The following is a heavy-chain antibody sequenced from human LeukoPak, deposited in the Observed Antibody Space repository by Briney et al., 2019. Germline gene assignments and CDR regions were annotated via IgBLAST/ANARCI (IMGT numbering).Heavy chain of an antibody. CDR2: IWYDGSNK. CDR1: GFTFSSYG. V-gene: IGHV3-33*01. Sequence: GGSLRLSCAASGFTFSSYGMHWVRQAPGKGLERVAVIWYDGSNKYYADSVKGRFTISRDNSKNTLYLQMNSLRAEDTAVYYCARDRIEMATITELDYWGQGTLVTVSS. D-gene: IGHD5-24*01. J-gene: IGHJ4*02. CDR3: ARDRIEMATITELDY.